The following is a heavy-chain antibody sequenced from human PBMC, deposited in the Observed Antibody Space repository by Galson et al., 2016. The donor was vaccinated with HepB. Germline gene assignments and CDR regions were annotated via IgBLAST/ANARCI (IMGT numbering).Heavy chain of an antibody. V-gene: IGHV3-11*01. CDR2: IAGSSSTI. CDR1: GFAFSDYY. Sequence: SLRLSCAASGFAFSDYYMSWIRQAPGKGLEWISYIAGSSSTIYHSDSVKGRFTVSRDNAKNSLFLHMASLRAEDTALYFCARDREPQTTMTTFDLWGQGVMVTVST. J-gene: IGHJ5*02. D-gene: IGHD4-17*01. CDR3: ARDREPQTTMTTFDL.